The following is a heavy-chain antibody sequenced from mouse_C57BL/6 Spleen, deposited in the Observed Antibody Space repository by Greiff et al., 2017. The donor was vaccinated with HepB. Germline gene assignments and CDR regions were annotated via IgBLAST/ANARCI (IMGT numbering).Heavy chain of an antibody. CDR1: GYTFTSYR. CDR2: IYPGSGST. Sequence: QVQLQQPGAELVKPGASVKMSCKASGYTFTSYRITWVKQRPGQGLEWIGDIYPGSGSTNYNEKFKSKATLTVDTSSSTAYMQLSSLTSEDSAVYYCARREITTNAMDYWGQGTSVTVSS. D-gene: IGHD1-1*01. J-gene: IGHJ4*01. V-gene: IGHV1-55*01. CDR3: ARREITTNAMDY.